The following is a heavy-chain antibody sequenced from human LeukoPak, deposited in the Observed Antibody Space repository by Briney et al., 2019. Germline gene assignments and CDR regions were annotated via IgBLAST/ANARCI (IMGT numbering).Heavy chain of an antibody. Sequence: GGSLRLSCVPSGFPFSRYGMHWVRQAPGKGLEWVAVISYDGTNKYYADSVNGRFTISRDNSKNTLYLQMNGLRAEDTAVYYCARDGEITGDTRIDYWGQGTLVIVSS. D-gene: IGHD1-14*01. V-gene: IGHV3-30*03. CDR1: GFPFSRYG. J-gene: IGHJ4*02. CDR2: ISYDGTNK. CDR3: ARDGEITGDTRIDY.